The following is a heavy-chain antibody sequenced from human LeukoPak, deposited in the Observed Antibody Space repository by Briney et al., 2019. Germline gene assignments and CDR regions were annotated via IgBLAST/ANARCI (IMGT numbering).Heavy chain of an antibody. D-gene: IGHD3-22*01. Sequence: GGSLRLSCAASGFTFSSYWMSWVRRAPGKGLEWVANIKQDGSEKYYVDSVKGRFTISRDNAKNSLYLQMNSLRAEDTAVYYCARSHTYYYDSSGYQIDYWGQGTLVTVSS. J-gene: IGHJ4*02. CDR2: IKQDGSEK. CDR1: GFTFSSYW. CDR3: ARSHTYYYDSSGYQIDY. V-gene: IGHV3-7*01.